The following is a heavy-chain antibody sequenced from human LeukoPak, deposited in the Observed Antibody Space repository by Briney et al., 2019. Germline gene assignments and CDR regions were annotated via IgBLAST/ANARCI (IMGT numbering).Heavy chain of an antibody. CDR1: GGSISSSSYY. Sequence: SETLSLTCTVSGGSISSSSYYWGWIRQPPGKGLEWIGNIYYSGSTSYNPSLKSRVTISVDTSKNQFSLKLSSVTAADMATYYCARSIAGDGPTHNWFGPWGQGALVTVSS. CDR3: ARSIAGDGPTHNWFGP. J-gene: IGHJ5*02. V-gene: IGHV4-39*01. D-gene: IGHD6-13*01. CDR2: IYYSGST.